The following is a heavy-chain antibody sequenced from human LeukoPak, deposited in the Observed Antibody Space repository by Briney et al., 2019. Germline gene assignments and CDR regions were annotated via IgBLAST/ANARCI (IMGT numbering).Heavy chain of an antibody. Sequence: PGGSLRLSCAASRVTFSNYWMHWVRQAPGKGLVWVSRINSVGSTTSYAAPVRGRFTISRENARNTLYLQMNSLRAEDTAVYYCASHGDYDAFDIWGQGTMVTVSS. CDR2: INSVGSTT. D-gene: IGHD4-17*01. V-gene: IGHV3-74*01. J-gene: IGHJ3*02. CDR3: ASHGDYDAFDI. CDR1: RVTFSNYW.